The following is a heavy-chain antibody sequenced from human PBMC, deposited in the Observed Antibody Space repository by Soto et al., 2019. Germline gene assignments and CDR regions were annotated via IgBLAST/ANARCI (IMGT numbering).Heavy chain of an antibody. V-gene: IGHV1-3*01. D-gene: IGHD2-15*01. J-gene: IGHJ5*02. CDR2: INPDNGNT. CDR1: GYTFTRYT. Sequence: ASVKVSCKASGYTFTRYTMHWVRQAPEQRLEWMGWINPDNGNTKSSQKFQARVIITRDTSSSTAYMDLSSLRSEDTAVYYCTRGIATDWLDPWGQGTLVTVSS. CDR3: TRGIATDWLDP.